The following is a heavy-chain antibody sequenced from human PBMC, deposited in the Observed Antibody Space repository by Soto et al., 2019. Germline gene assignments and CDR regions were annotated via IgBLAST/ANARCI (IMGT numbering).Heavy chain of an antibody. Sequence: ASVKVSCKASGYTFTSYDINWVRQDTGQGLEWMGWMNPNSGNTAYAQKFQGRVTMTRNTSISTAYMELNSLRSEDTAVYYCARGRSWLYYFDYWGQGTLVTVSS. CDR3: ARGRSWLYYFDY. V-gene: IGHV1-8*01. CDR1: GYTFTSYD. J-gene: IGHJ4*02. CDR2: MNPNSGNT. D-gene: IGHD6-13*01.